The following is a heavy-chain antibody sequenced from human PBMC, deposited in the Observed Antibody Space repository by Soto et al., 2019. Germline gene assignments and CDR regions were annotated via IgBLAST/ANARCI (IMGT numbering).Heavy chain of an antibody. D-gene: IGHD2-2*01. J-gene: IGHJ5*02. CDR3: ARGDTLGYCSSTSCPKWFDP. V-gene: IGHV4-59*01. CDR1: GGSISSYY. Sequence: SETLSLTCTVSGGSISSYYWSWIRQPPGKGLEWIGYIYYSGSTNYNPSLKSRVTISLDTSKNQFSLKLSSVTAADTAVYYCARGDTLGYCSSTSCPKWFDPWGQGTLVTVSS. CDR2: IYYSGST.